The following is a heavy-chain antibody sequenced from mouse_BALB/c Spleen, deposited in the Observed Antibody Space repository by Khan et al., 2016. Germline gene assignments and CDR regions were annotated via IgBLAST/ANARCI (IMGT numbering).Heavy chain of an antibody. J-gene: IGHJ2*01. CDR1: VFNIKDYY. CDR2: IDPENGDI. D-gene: IGHD1-1*01. Sequence: VQLQQSGAELVRSGASVKLSCTASVFNIKDYYMHWVKQRPEQGLEWIGWIDPENGDIEYAPKFQGKATMTADTSSNAAYLQFSSLTSEDSAVYYCNAIYYGSDVYFDYWGQGTTLTVSS. V-gene: IGHV14-4*02. CDR3: NAIYYGSDVYFDY.